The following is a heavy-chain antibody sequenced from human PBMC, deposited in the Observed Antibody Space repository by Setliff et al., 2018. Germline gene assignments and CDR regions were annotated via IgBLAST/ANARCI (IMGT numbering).Heavy chain of an antibody. CDR2: ISAYNGNT. CDR1: GYTFTSYG. CDR3: ARVGVYYYDSSGYHRSPYYYYYGMDV. V-gene: IGHV1-18*01. J-gene: IGHJ6*02. D-gene: IGHD3-22*01. Sequence: ASVKVSCKASGYTFTSYGISWVRQAPGQGLEWMGWISAYNGNTNYAQKLQGRVTMTTDTSTSTAYMELRSLRSNDTAVYYCARVGVYYYDSSGYHRSPYYYYYGMDVWGQGTTVTVSS.